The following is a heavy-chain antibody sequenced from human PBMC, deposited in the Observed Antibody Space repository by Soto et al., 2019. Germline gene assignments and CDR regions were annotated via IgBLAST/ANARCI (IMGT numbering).Heavy chain of an antibody. D-gene: IGHD3-3*01. Sequence: PSETLSLTCTVSGGSISSSSYYWGWIRQPPGKGLEWIGSIYYSGSTYYNPSLKSRVTISVGTSKNQFSLKLSSVTAADTAVYYCANYYDFWSGYRPFEYWGQGTLVTVSS. CDR2: IYYSGST. CDR1: GGSISSSSYY. J-gene: IGHJ4*02. CDR3: ANYYDFWSGYRPFEY. V-gene: IGHV4-39*01.